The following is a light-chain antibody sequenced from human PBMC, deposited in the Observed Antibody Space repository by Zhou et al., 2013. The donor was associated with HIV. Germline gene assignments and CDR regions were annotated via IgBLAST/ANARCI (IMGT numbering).Light chain of an antibody. V-gene: IGKV1-39*01. CDR3: QRSYGIPYT. Sequence: DIQMTQSPSTLSASVGDRVTITCRASQGIGSYLNWYQQKPGKAPKLLIYAASSLQTGVPSRFSGSGSGTDFTLSISSLQPEDFATYYCQRSYGIPYTFGQGT. CDR1: QGIGSY. CDR2: AAS. J-gene: IGKJ2*01.